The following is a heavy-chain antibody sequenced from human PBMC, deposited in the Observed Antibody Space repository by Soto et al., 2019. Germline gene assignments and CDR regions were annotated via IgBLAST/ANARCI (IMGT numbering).Heavy chain of an antibody. D-gene: IGHD3-16*02. Sequence: EVQLLESGGGLVQSGGSLRLSCAVSGLSLSSYAMSWVRQAPGKGLEWVSGISGSGGNTHYADSVKGRFTISRDNSKNTLYMQMNSLRAEDTAVYYCAKVLMGVSFGGVSVIPVGGYLDYWGQGTLVTVSS. V-gene: IGHV3-23*01. J-gene: IGHJ4*02. CDR1: GLSLSSYA. CDR3: AKVLMGVSFGGVSVIPVGGYLDY. CDR2: ISGSGGNT.